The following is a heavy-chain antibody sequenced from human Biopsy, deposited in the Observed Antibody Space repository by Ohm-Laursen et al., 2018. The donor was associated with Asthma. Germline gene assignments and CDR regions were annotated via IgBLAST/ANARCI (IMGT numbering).Heavy chain of an antibody. D-gene: IGHD2-2*01. Sequence: SSVKVSCKSLGGTFNTYVIGWVRQAPGQGLEWMGGINSVFGTTTYPQKFQDRVTITADDSTSTVYMELSSLRSEDTAVYYCARKAGSCISRTCYSLDFRGQGTPVTASS. J-gene: IGHJ4*02. V-gene: IGHV1-69*01. CDR2: INSVFGTT. CDR3: ARKAGSCISRTCYSLDF. CDR1: GGTFNTYV.